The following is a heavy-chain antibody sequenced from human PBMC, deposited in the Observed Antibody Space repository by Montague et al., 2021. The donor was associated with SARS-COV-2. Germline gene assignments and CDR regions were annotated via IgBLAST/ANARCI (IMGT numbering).Heavy chain of an antibody. V-gene: IGHV6-1*01. CDR3: ARDIGSAGIYYYYGMDV. CDR2: TYYRNKRFY. J-gene: IGHJ6*02. Sequence: CAISGDSVARNRGGWDGHRHSLSTGLELVGRTYYRNKRFYDYAVSLKSRLTIKPDTSKNQFSLQLNSVTPEDTAVYYCARDIGSAGIYYYYGMDVWGQGTTVTVSS. CDR1: GDSVARNRGG. D-gene: IGHD3-10*01.